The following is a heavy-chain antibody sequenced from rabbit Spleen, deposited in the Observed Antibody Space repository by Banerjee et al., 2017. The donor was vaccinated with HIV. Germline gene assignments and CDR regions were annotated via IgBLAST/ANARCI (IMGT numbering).Heavy chain of an antibody. J-gene: IGHJ6*01. D-gene: IGHD2-1*01. CDR2: IDTSDYT. CDR1: GFTFSGSQW. Sequence: QEQLVESGGGLVQPEGSLTLTCKASGFTFSGSQWMSWVRQAPGKGLEWIGNIDTSDYTRYPSWAKGRFTISKTSSTTVTLQMTSLTAADTATYFCARSTYGYDDYGDLYYAAMDLWGPGTLVTVS. V-gene: IGHV1S45*01. CDR3: ARSTYGYDDYGDLYYAAMDL.